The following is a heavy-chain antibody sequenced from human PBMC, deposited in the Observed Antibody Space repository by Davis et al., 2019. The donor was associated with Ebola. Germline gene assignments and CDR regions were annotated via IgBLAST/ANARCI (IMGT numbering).Heavy chain of an antibody. J-gene: IGHJ4*02. Sequence: MPSETLSLTCTVSGGSISSYYWNWIRQPPGKGLEWIGYIYYTGRTNYNPSLKSRVTISVDTSKNQFSLKLSSVTAADTAVYYCATDTAMVLFDYWGQGTRVTVSS. CDR2: IYYTGRT. CDR1: GGSISSYY. V-gene: IGHV4-59*01. CDR3: ATDTAMVLFDY. D-gene: IGHD5-18*01.